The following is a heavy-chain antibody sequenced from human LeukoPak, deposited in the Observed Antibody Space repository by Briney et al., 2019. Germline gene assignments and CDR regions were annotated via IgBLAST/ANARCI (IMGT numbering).Heavy chain of an antibody. CDR1: GYSISSGYY. CDR3: ARFTTTVTTFDWFDP. Sequence: SETLSLTCAVSGYSISSGYYWGWIRQPPGKGLEWIGSIYHSGSTYYNPSLKSRVTISVDTSKNQFSLKLSSVTAADTAVYYCARFTTTVTTFDWFDPWGQGTLVTVSS. V-gene: IGHV4-38-2*01. J-gene: IGHJ5*02. D-gene: IGHD4-17*01. CDR2: IYHSGST.